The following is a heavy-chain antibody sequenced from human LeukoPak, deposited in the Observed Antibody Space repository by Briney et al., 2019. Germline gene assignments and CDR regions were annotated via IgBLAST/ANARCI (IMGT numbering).Heavy chain of an antibody. Sequence: GGSLRLSCAASGFTFSSYAMHWVRQAPGQGLEWMGIIDPPGERTTYAQNFQGRVTMTRDTSTSTLYMELSSLGSEDTALYYCARARLGSYYFFDYWGQGTLVTVSS. D-gene: IGHD1-26*01. J-gene: IGHJ4*02. CDR3: ARARLGSYYFFDY. V-gene: IGHV1-46*01. CDR1: GFTFSSYA. CDR2: IDPPGERT.